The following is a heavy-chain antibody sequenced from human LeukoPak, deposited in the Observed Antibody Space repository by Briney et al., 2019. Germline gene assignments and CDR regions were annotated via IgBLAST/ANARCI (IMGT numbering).Heavy chain of an antibody. CDR2: IYYSGST. D-gene: IGHD3-10*01. CDR3: ARVPTMVRGVIIAPHFDY. Sequence: SETLSLTCSVSGDSISFSPYYWGWIRQPPGKGLEWIGTIYYSGSTYYNPSLKSRVTISVDTSKNQFSLKLSSVTAADTAVYYCARVPTMVRGVIIAPHFDYWGQGTLVTVSS. V-gene: IGHV4-39*07. CDR1: GDSISFSPYY. J-gene: IGHJ4*02.